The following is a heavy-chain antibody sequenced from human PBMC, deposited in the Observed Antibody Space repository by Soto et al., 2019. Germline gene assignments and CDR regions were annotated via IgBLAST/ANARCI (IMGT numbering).Heavy chain of an antibody. Sequence: SVKVSCKASGGTFSSYAISRVRQAPGQGLEWMGGIIPIFGTANYAQKFQCRVTITADKSTSTAYMELTSLRSEDTAAYYGATWGGSGYACAYYYGMDVWGQGTTVTVSS. CDR3: ATWGGSGYACAYYYGMDV. V-gene: IGHV1-69*06. CDR2: IIPIFGTA. CDR1: GGTFSSYA. D-gene: IGHD5-18*01. J-gene: IGHJ6*02.